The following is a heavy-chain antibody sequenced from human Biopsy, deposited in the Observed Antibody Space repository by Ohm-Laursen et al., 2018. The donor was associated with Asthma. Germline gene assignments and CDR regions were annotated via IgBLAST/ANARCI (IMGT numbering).Heavy chain of an antibody. D-gene: IGHD3-3*01. J-gene: IGHJ6*02. CDR2: LSPMIGRA. CDR1: GDSFSIFT. CDR3: ARAVTILQEWSGGMDV. Sequence: SVKVSCKASGDSFSIFTYSWVRQAPGQGLEWMGGLSPMIGRANYVQKFQGRVTISADRSTSTAYMELSSLTIEDTAVYYCARAVTILQEWSGGMDVWGQGTTVTVSS. V-gene: IGHV1-69*10.